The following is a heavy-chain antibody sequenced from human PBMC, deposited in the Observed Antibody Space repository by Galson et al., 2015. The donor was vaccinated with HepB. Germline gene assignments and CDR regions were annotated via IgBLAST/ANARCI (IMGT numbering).Heavy chain of an antibody. J-gene: IGHJ4*02. Sequence: LSPTCAVSGVSFSDYYCTWIRQPPGKGLEWIGEINDFGNANYNPSLRSRVTISIDTPQKQFSLKLSSVTAADTAVSYCARGFFGYTESYFDYWGQGTPVAVSA. V-gene: IGHV4-34*01. CDR3: ARGFFGYTESYFDY. CDR1: GVSFSDYY. D-gene: IGHD3-16*02. CDR2: INDFGNA.